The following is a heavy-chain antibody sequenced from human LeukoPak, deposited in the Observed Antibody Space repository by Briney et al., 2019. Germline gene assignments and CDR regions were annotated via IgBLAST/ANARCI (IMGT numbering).Heavy chain of an antibody. V-gene: IGHV3-7*03. CDR3: AVARARGDH. CDR1: GFTFSNYW. D-gene: IGHD3-10*01. J-gene: IGHJ4*02. CDR2: INQDGNDK. Sequence: PGGSLRLPCAASGFTFSNYWMTWIRQAPGKGLEGVANINQDGNDKYYVDPVKGRVTISRDNTKSSVFLQMNSLRAEDTAVYYCAVARARGDHWGQGTLVTVSS.